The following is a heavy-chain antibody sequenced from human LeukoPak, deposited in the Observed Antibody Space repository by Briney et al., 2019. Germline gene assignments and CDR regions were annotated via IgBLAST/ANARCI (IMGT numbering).Heavy chain of an antibody. V-gene: IGHV3-23*01. J-gene: IGHJ6*02. CDR2: ISGSGGAT. CDR3: ARDPMVRGVAPYYYYYGMDV. D-gene: IGHD3-10*01. Sequence: GGSLRLSCAASGFTFSNYGMSWVRQAPGKGLEWVSAISGSGGATYYADSVKGRFTISRDNSKNTLYLQMNSLRAEDTAVYYCARDPMVRGVAPYYYYYGMDVWGQGTTVTVSS. CDR1: GFTFSNYG.